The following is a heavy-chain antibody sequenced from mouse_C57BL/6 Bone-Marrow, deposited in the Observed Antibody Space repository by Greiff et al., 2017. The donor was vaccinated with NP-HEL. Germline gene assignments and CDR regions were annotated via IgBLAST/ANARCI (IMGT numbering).Heavy chain of an antibody. V-gene: IGHV1-54*01. CDR1: GYAFTNYL. Sequence: VQLQQSGAELVRPGTSVKVSCKASGYAFTNYLIEWVKQRPGQGLEWIGVINPGSGGTNYNEKFKGKATLTPDKSSSTAYMQLSSLTSEDSAVYFCARSEYPVYYYGSSPFAYWGQGTLVTVSA. J-gene: IGHJ3*01. CDR3: ARSEYPVYYYGSSPFAY. D-gene: IGHD1-1*01. CDR2: INPGSGGT.